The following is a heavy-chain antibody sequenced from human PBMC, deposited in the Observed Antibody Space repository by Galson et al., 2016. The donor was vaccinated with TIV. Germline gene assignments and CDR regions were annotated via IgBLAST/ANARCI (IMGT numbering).Heavy chain of an antibody. J-gene: IGHJ4*02. CDR2: IGGIGTSP. CDR1: GFTFSAYA. CDR3: AKDAQWLPAAYFDY. V-gene: IGHV3-23*01. D-gene: IGHD6-19*01. Sequence: SLRLSCAASGFTFSAYAVNWVRQAPGKGLERVSGIGGIGTSPYYAGSVKGRFTISRDNSRNTLYLQMNSLRAEDTALYYCAKDAQWLPAAYFDYWGQGILVTVSS.